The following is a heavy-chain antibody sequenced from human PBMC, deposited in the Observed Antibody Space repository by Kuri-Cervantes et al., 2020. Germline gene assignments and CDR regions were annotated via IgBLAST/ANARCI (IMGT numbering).Heavy chain of an antibody. V-gene: IGHV3-43D*04. CDR1: GFTFDDYA. CDR3: AKFILGAFDI. J-gene: IGHJ3*02. Sequence: GESLKISCAASGFTFDDYAMHWVRQAPGKGLEWVSLISWDGGSTYYADSVKGRFTISRDNSKNSLYLQMNSLRAEDTALYYCAKFILGAFDIWGQGTMVTVSS. CDR2: ISWDGGST. D-gene: IGHD3-16*02.